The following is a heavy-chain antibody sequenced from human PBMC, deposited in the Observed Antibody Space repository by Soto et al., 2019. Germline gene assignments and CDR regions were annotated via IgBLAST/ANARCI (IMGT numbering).Heavy chain of an antibody. CDR3: ARASYDSSGYYSYYFDY. D-gene: IGHD3-22*01. V-gene: IGHV4-59*01. Sequence: QVQLQESGPGLVKPSETLSLTCTVSGGSISSYYWSWIRQPPGKGLEWIGYIYYSGSTNYNPSLKSRVTISVDTSKNQFSLPLRSVTAADTAVYYCARASYDSSGYYSYYFDYWGQGTLVTVSS. CDR1: GGSISSYY. CDR2: IYYSGST. J-gene: IGHJ4*02.